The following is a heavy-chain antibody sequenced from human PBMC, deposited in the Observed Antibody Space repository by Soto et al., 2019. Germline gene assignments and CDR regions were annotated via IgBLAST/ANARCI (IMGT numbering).Heavy chain of an antibody. D-gene: IGHD3-3*01. CDR2: IYYSGST. CDR1: GGSISSYY. CDR3: ATVHDFWSGYYVY. Sequence: SETLSLTCTVSGGSISSYYWSWIRQPPGKGLEWIGYIYYSGSTNYNPSLKSRVTISVDTSKNQFSLKLSSVTAADTAVYYCATVHDFWSGYYVYWGQGTLVNVSS. J-gene: IGHJ4*02. V-gene: IGHV4-59*01.